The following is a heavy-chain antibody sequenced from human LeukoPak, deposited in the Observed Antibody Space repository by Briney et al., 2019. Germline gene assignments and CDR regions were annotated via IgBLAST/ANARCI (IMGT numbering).Heavy chain of an antibody. J-gene: IGHJ2*01. V-gene: IGHV3-23*01. CDR1: GFTFSNYA. CDR2: ISGSGGTT. Sequence: PGGSLRLSCAASGFTFSNYAMSWVRQAPGKGLEWVSAISGSGGTTYYADSVRGRFFISRDNSDNTLFLQMNSLRAQDTAVYYCAKPSVSGYTRGWEWYFDLRGRCTLVTVSS. D-gene: IGHD6-25*01. CDR3: AKPSVSGYTRGWEWYFDL.